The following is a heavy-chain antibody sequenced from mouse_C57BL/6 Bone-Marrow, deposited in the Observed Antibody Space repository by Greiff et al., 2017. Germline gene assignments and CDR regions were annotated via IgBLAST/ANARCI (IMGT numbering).Heavy chain of an antibody. V-gene: IGHV1-64*01. CDR2: IHPNSGST. Sequence: VQLQQPGAELVKPGASVKLSCKASGYTFTSYWMHWVKQRPGQGLEWIGKIHPNSGSTNYNEKFKSKATLTVDKSSSTAYMQLSSLTSEDAAVYYCARTGTEQAGGFAYGGQGTMVTGSA. D-gene: IGHD3-3*01. J-gene: IGHJ3*01. CDR3: ARTGTEQAGGFAY. CDR1: GYTFTSYW.